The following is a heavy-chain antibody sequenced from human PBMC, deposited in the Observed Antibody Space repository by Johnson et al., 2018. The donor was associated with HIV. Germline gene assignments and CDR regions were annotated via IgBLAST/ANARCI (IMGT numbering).Heavy chain of an antibody. Sequence: VQLVESGGGLVKPGGSLRLSCAASGFTFSDYYMSWIRQAPGKGLEWVSYISSSGSTIYYVDSVKGRFTISRYNSKNTLYLQMNSLRAEDTAVYYCAKDQHYYDSRNGGAFDIWGQGEMVTVSS. CDR2: ISSSGSTI. V-gene: IGHV3-11*04. CDR3: AKDQHYYDSRNGGAFDI. D-gene: IGHD3-22*01. J-gene: IGHJ3*02. CDR1: GFTFSDYY.